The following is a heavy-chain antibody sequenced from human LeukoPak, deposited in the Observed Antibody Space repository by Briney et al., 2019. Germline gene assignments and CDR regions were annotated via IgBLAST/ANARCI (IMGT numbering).Heavy chain of an antibody. V-gene: IGHV5-51*01. Sequence: GESLKISCKGSGYSFTSYWIGWVRQMPGKGLEWMGIIYPGDSDTRYSPSFQGQVTISADKSISTAYLQWSSLKASDTAIYYCARALFRDIVVVVAATPFDYWGQGTLVTVSS. J-gene: IGHJ4*02. D-gene: IGHD2-15*01. CDR1: GYSFTSYW. CDR2: IYPGDSDT. CDR3: ARALFRDIVVVVAATPFDY.